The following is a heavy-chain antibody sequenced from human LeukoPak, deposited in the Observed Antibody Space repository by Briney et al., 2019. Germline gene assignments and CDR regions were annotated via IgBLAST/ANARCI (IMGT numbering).Heavy chain of an antibody. CDR3: ARLKINHGWKGGMDY. CDR1: GFTFDDHG. CDR2: INWNGAAT. Sequence: GGSLRLSCAASGFTFDDHGMTWVRQVPGKGLEWVSNINWNGAATNYADSVKGRFTISRYNAKNSLYLQMNSLRAEDTAFYYCARLKINHGWKGGMDYWGQGTLVTVSS. D-gene: IGHD1-1*01. J-gene: IGHJ4*02. V-gene: IGHV3-20*04.